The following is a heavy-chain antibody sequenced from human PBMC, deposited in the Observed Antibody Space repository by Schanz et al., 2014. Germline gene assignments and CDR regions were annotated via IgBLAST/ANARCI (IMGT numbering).Heavy chain of an antibody. V-gene: IGHV1-18*01. CDR1: GYIFINSG. CDR3: ARDAADFHYILSEEDY. D-gene: IGHD3-9*01. CDR2: ISVYNHNK. Sequence: QIQLVQSGPEVKKPGATVKVSCKASGYIFINSGISWVRQAPGQGLEWMGWISVYNHNKEYDQKFQGRVTMTTDTSTSSACMALTDLRSDDSAVYFCARDAADFHYILSEEDYWGQGTLVTVSS. J-gene: IGHJ4*02.